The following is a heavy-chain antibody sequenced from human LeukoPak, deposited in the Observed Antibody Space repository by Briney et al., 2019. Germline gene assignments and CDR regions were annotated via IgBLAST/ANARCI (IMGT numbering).Heavy chain of an antibody. CDR1: GGSISSGDYY. CDR2: IYYSGST. Sequence: SETLSLTCTVSGGSISSGDYYWSWIRQPPGKGLEWIGYIYYSGSTYYNPSLKSRVTISVDTSKNQFSLKLSSVTAADAAVYYCAREPDDYGGNSGGGYSDYWGQGTLVTVSS. CDR3: AREPDDYGGNSGGGYSDY. D-gene: IGHD4-23*01. J-gene: IGHJ4*02. V-gene: IGHV4-30-4*01.